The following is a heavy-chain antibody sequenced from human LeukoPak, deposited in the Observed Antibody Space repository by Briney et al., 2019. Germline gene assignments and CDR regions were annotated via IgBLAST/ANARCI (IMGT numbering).Heavy chain of an antibody. J-gene: IGHJ3*02. V-gene: IGHV1-2*02. Sequence: ASVKVSCKASGYTFIGYYLHWVRQAPGQGPEWMGWINPKSGVTKNAQKFQGRVTMTRDTSTSTAYMELSRLRSDDTAVYYCARGGDYYDSSGYYDDAFDIWGQGTMVTVSS. CDR1: GYTFIGYY. CDR3: ARGGDYYDSSGYYDDAFDI. CDR2: INPKSGVT. D-gene: IGHD3-22*01.